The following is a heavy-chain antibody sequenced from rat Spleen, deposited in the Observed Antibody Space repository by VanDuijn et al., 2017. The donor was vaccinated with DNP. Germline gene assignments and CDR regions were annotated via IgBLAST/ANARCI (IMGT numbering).Heavy chain of an antibody. J-gene: IGHJ3*01. CDR3: AGRPPPTRGPFDY. CDR1: GFTFSNYG. D-gene: IGHD1-4*01. V-gene: IGHV5-7*01. CDR2: ISYDGGST. Sequence: EVQLVESGGGLVQPGNSLKLSCEASGFTFSNYGMAWVRQAPKKGLEWVAYISYDGGSTYYRDSVKGRFTISRDNAKSTLYLQMDSLRSEDTATYYCAGRPPPTRGPFDYWGQGTLVTVSS.